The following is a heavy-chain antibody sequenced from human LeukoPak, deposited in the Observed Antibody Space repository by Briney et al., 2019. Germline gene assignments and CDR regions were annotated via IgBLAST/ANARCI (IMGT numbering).Heavy chain of an antibody. CDR1: GDSVSSNSAS. CDR2: TYYRPKWYN. Sequence: SQTLSLTCAISGDSVSSNSASWNWIRQSPSRGLEWLGRTYYRPKWYNGYAVSVKSRITISPDTSKNQFSLHLNSVTPEDTAVYYCAREVDGTGAFDIWGQGTMVTVSS. CDR3: AREVDGTGAFDI. D-gene: IGHD6-19*01. J-gene: IGHJ3*02. V-gene: IGHV6-1*01.